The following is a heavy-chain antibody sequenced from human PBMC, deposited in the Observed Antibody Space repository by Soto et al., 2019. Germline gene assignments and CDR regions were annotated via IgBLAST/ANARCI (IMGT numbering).Heavy chain of an antibody. D-gene: IGHD2-2*02. V-gene: IGHV4-59*01. CDR1: GGSISSYY. J-gene: IGHJ4*02. CDR2: IYYSGST. Sequence: SETLSLTCTVSGGSISSYYWSWIRQPPGKGLEWIGYIYYSGSTNYNPSLKSRVTISVDTSKNQFSLKLSSVTAAGTAVYYCARGVCSSTSCYTWFDYWGQGTLVTVSS. CDR3: ARGVCSSTSCYTWFDY.